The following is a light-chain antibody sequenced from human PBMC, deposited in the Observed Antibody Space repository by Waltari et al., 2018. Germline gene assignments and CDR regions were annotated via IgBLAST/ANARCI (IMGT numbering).Light chain of an antibody. Sequence: QSALTQTASVSGSPGQSITISCTGTSSDVGAYNHVSWYQQNPGKAPKVMSYDVSNRPAACSNRFSGSNAGNAASPSISGLQAEDEADYYCSSFTTNSTYVFGTGTKVTVL. CDR1: SSDVGAYNH. CDR3: SSFTTNSTYV. J-gene: IGLJ1*01. CDR2: DVS. V-gene: IGLV2-14*03.